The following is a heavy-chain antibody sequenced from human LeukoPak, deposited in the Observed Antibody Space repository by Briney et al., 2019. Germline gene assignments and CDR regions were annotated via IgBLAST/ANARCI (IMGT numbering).Heavy chain of an antibody. V-gene: IGHV3-66*02. CDR3: ARFMVVAASHAFDI. J-gene: IGHJ3*02. CDR1: GFTVSSNY. Sequence: GGSLGLSCAASGFTVSSNYMSWVRQAPGKGLEWVSVIYSGGSTYYADSVKGRFTISRDNSKNTLYLQMNSLRAEDTAVYYCARFMVVAASHAFDIWGQGTMVTVSS. CDR2: IYSGGST. D-gene: IGHD2-15*01.